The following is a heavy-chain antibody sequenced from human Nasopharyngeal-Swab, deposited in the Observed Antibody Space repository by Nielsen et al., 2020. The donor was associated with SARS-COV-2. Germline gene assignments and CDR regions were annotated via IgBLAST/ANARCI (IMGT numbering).Heavy chain of an antibody. Sequence: ASVKVSCKTSGYTFIGYYIHWVRQAPGQGLEGMGRFNPNSGGTNYAQELQGRVTMTGDTSISTAYMELSRVRSDDTAMYYCTRDRGSGYFDSWGQGTLVIVSS. J-gene: IGHJ4*02. V-gene: IGHV1-2*06. D-gene: IGHD3-3*01. CDR2: FNPNSGGT. CDR3: TRDRGSGYFDS. CDR1: GYTFIGYY.